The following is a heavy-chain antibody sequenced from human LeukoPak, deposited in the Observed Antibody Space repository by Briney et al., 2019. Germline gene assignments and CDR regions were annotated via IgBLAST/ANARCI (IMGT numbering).Heavy chain of an antibody. Sequence: PGGSLRLSCAASGFTFDDYAMHWVRQAPGKGLEWVSLISWDGGSTYYADSVRGRFTISRDNAANSLHLQMNSLRAEDTAVYYCAGDPGDYWGQGTLVTVSS. CDR3: AGDPGDY. D-gene: IGHD3-16*01. J-gene: IGHJ4*02. V-gene: IGHV3-43D*03. CDR1: GFTFDDYA. CDR2: ISWDGGST.